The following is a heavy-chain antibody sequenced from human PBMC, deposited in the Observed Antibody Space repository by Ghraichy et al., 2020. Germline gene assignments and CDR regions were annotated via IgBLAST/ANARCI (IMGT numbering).Heavy chain of an antibody. D-gene: IGHD3-3*01. J-gene: IGHJ5*02. CDR2: IRYDGSNK. Sequence: GGSLRLSCAASGFTFSSYGMHWVRQAPGKGLEWVAFIRYDGSNKYYADSVKGRFTISRDNSKNTLYLQMNSLRAEDTAVYYCAKAGVVPKYNWFDPWGQGTLVTVSS. CDR3: AKAGVVPKYNWFDP. V-gene: IGHV3-30*02. CDR1: GFTFSSYG.